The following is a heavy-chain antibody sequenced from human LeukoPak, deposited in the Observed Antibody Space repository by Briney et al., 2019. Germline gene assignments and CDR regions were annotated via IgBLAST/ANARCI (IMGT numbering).Heavy chain of an antibody. J-gene: IGHJ4*02. Sequence: GGSLRLSCAASGFTFSSYAMSWVRQAPGKGLEWVSGISGSGVSTYYADSVKGRFTISRDNAKNSLYLQMASLRAEDTAVYYCARDVGKAYFDYWGQGTLVTVSS. CDR2: ISGSGVST. CDR1: GFTFSSYA. D-gene: IGHD2-15*01. V-gene: IGHV3-23*01. CDR3: ARDVGKAYFDY.